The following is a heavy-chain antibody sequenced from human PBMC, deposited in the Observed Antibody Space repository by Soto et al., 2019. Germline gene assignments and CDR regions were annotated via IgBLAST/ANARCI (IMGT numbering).Heavy chain of an antibody. D-gene: IGHD3-22*01. Sequence: QVQLQQWGAGLLKPSETLSLTCAVYVGSFSGYYWSWIRQPPGKGLEWLGEINHSGSTNYNPSLKSRVTISVDTSKIQFCLKLSCVTAADPAVYYCARGPAGIGSVYYSYYYYGMDVWGQGTTVTVSS. CDR3: ARGPAGIGSVYYSYYYYGMDV. CDR1: VGSFSGYY. CDR2: INHSGST. J-gene: IGHJ6*02. V-gene: IGHV4-34*01.